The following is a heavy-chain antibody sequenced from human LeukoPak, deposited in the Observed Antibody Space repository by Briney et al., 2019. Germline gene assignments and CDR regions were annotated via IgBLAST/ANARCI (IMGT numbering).Heavy chain of an antibody. V-gene: IGHV3-30-3*01. Sequence: PGGSLRLSCAASGFTFSSYAMHWVRQAPGKGLEWAAVISYDGSNKYYADSVKGRFIISRDNSKNTLYLQMNSLRAEDTAVYYCARDSELLSFDYWGQGTLATVSS. CDR2: ISYDGSNK. J-gene: IGHJ4*02. D-gene: IGHD2/OR15-2a*01. CDR1: GFTFSSYA. CDR3: ARDSELLSFDY.